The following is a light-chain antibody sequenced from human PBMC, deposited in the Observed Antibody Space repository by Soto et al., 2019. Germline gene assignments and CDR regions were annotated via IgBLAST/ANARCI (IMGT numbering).Light chain of an antibody. CDR1: TGEVGGYNY. Sequence: QSALTQPASVSGSPGQPITISCTGTTGEVGGYNYVSWYQQHPGKAPKLMIYDVSNRPSGVSNRFSGSKSGNTASLTISGLQAEDEADYYCSSYTSSSTVVFGGGTKLTVL. J-gene: IGLJ2*01. CDR3: SSYTSSSTVV. V-gene: IGLV2-14*01. CDR2: DVS.